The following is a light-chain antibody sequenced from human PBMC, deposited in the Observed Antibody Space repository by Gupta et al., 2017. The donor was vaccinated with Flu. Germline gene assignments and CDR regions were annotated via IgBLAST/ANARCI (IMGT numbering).Light chain of an antibody. Sequence: GETTTCTCSGDAITNKYAYWYQHQQGPATDLIIYEYSKRPSGIPERFSGSSSGTGATSALADAQVEDEAEYYCDYQANSISLWVFGGGTKLTVL. CDR2: EYS. J-gene: IGLJ3*02. V-gene: IGLV3-10*01. CDR1: AITNKY. CDR3: DYQANSISLWV.